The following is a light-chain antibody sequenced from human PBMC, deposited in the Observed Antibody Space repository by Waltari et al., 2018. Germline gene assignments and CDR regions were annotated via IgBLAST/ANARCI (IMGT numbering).Light chain of an antibody. Sequence: QLVLTPSPSASASLGASVKLPSTLSSGHGSNIIPWHQQQPEKGPRYLMKVNSDGSHSKGDEIPDRFSGSSSGAERYLTISSLQSEDEADYYCQTGGHGTWVFGGGTKLTVL. CDR1: SGHGSNI. CDR3: QTGGHGTWV. CDR2: VNSDGSH. J-gene: IGLJ3*02. V-gene: IGLV4-69*01.